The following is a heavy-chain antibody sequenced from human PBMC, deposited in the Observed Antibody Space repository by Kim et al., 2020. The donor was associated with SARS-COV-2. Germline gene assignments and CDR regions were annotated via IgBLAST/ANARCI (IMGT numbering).Heavy chain of an antibody. J-gene: IGHJ6*02. CDR3: ARVLIVSSLHYYYGMDV. V-gene: IGHV3-33*05. Sequence: GGSLRLSCAASGFTFSSYGMHWVRQAPGKGLEWVAVISYDGSNKYYADSVKGRFTISRDNSKNTLYLQMNSLRAEDTAVYYCARVLIVSSLHYYYGMDVWGQGTPVPVSS. D-gene: IGHD3-22*01. CDR2: ISYDGSNK. CDR1: GFTFSSYG.